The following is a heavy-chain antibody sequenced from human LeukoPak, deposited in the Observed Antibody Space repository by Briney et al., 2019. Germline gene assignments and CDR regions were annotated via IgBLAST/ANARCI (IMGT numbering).Heavy chain of an antibody. J-gene: IGHJ6*03. Sequence: GASVKVSCKASGYTFTGYYMHWVRQAPGQGLEWMGWINPNSGGTNYAQKFQGRVTMTRDTSISTAYMELSRLRSDDTAVYYCARDHFGSGSYSHRDYYYYYMDVWGKGTTVTISS. D-gene: IGHD3-10*01. V-gene: IGHV1-2*02. CDR3: ARDHFGSGSYSHRDYYYYYMDV. CDR1: GYTFTGYY. CDR2: INPNSGGT.